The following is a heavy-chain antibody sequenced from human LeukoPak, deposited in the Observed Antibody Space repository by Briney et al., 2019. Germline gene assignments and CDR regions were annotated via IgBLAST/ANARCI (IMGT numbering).Heavy chain of an antibody. V-gene: IGHV4-4*07. CDR3: ARYSSSSHYYYYGMDV. Sequence: SETLSLTRTVSGGSISRYYWSWIRQPAGKGLEWIGRIYTSGSTNYNPSLKSRVTMSVDTSKNQFSLKLSSVTAADTAVYYCARYSSSSHYYYYGMDVWGQGTTVTVSS. D-gene: IGHD6-6*01. CDR2: IYTSGST. J-gene: IGHJ6*02. CDR1: GGSISRYY.